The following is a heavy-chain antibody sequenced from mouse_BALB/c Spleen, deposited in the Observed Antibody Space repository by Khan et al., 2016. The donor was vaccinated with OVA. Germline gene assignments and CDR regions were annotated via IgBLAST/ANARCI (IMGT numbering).Heavy chain of an antibody. CDR1: GYTFTSYW. CDR2: IDPSDSEI. D-gene: IGHD2-2*01. Sequence: QVQLQQSGAELVRPGASVKLSCKASGYTFTSYWMNWVKQRPGQGLEWIGMIDPSDSEIHCNQMFKVKATLTVDKSSSTAYMQLSSLTSEDSAVYYCARREKFGYDPSWFAYWGQGTLVTVAA. J-gene: IGHJ3*01. V-gene: IGHV1-61*01. CDR3: ARREKFGYDPSWFAY.